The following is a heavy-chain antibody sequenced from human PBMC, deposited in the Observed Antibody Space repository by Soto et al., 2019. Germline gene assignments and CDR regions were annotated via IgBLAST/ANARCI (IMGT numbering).Heavy chain of an antibody. J-gene: IGHJ6*02. D-gene: IGHD2-15*01. V-gene: IGHV3-33*01. CDR3: ARGPVVVVAATGYYYGMDV. CDR2: IWYDGGNK. Sequence: QVQLVRSGGGVVKLGGPRGPPCEPSGLPSSGLAWNGVRQAQARGRGGGAVIWYDGGNKYYADSVKGRFTISRDNSKNTLYLQMNSLRAEDTAVYYCARGPVVVVAATGYYYGMDVWGQGTTVTVSS. CDR1: GLPSSGLA.